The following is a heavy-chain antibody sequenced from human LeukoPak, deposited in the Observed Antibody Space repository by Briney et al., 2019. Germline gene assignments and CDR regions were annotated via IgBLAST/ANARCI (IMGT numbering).Heavy chain of an antibody. V-gene: IGHV3-23*01. CDR2: ISGSGGST. Sequence: GGSLRLSCAASGFTFSSYGMSWVRQAPGKGLEWVSAISGSGGSTYYADSVKGRFTISRDNSKNTLYLQMNSLRAEDTAVYYCAKGLDPYYYDSSNYFDYWGQGTLVTVSS. D-gene: IGHD3-22*01. J-gene: IGHJ4*02. CDR1: GFTFSSYG. CDR3: AKGLDPYYYDSSNYFDY.